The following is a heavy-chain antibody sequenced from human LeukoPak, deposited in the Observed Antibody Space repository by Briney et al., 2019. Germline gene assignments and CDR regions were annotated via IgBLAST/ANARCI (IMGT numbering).Heavy chain of an antibody. CDR2: MYYSGST. Sequence: PSETLSLTCTVSGGSISSSNYFWGWVRQPPGKGLEWIGYMYYSGSTNYNPSLKSRVTISADTSRRHFSLKLSSVTAADTAVYYCARSIAVAGMVDYWGQGTLVTVSS. D-gene: IGHD6-19*01. J-gene: IGHJ4*02. CDR1: GGSISSSNYF. CDR3: ARSIAVAGMVDY. V-gene: IGHV4-61*05.